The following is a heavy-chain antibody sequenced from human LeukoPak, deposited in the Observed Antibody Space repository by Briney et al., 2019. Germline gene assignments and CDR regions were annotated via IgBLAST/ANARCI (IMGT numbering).Heavy chain of an antibody. CDR1: GDSISGSSYY. J-gene: IGHJ4*02. CDR2: IYYSGNT. Sequence: PSETLSLTCTVSGDSISGSSYYWGWIRQPPGKGLEWIGSIYYSGNTYYNPSLKSRVTISVDTSKNQFSLKLSSVTAADTAVYYCARGSAAGRMPFDYWGQGTLVTVSS. CDR3: ARGSAAGRMPFDY. V-gene: IGHV4-39*01. D-gene: IGHD6-13*01.